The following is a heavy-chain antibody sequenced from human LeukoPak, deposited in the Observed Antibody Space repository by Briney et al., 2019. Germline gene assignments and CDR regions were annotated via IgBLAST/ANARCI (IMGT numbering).Heavy chain of an antibody. CDR2: ISNTGRTT. CDR3: AGEKMMVSARPFAFGP. V-gene: IGHV3-11*01. Sequence: GGSLRLSCAASGFTFSDLYMSWIRQAPGKGLEWLSYISNTGRTTHYADSVKGRFTISRDNARNSLYLQMNSLRAEDTAVYYCAGEKMMVSARPFAFGPWGQGKVVNVSS. J-gene: IGHJ5*02. CDR1: GFTFSDLY. D-gene: IGHD2-8*01.